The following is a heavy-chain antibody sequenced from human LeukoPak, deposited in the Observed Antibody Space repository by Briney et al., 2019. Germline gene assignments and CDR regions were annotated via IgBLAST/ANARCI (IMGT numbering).Heavy chain of an antibody. CDR2: IYYSGST. D-gene: IGHD3-10*01. J-gene: IGHJ4*02. V-gene: IGHV4-31*03. CDR3: AGEGLLWFGEFYY. Sequence: SETLSLTCTVSGGSISSGGYYWSWIRQHPGKGLEWIGYIYYSGSTYYNPSLKSRVTISVDTSKNRFSLKLSSVTAADTAVYYRAGEGLLWFGEFYYWGQGTLVTVSS. CDR1: GGSISSGGYY.